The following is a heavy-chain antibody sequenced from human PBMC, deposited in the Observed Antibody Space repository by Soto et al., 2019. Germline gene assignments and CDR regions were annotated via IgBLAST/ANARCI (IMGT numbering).Heavy chain of an antibody. CDR2: IFYTGTT. CDR1: GGSINSGSYY. V-gene: IGHV4-39*01. D-gene: IGHD3-10*01. J-gene: IGHJ6*02. Sequence: QLQLQESGPGLVKPSETLSLTCTVSGGSINSGSYYWGWIRQHPGKGLEWLGSIFYTGTTYYNPPLKSLATISRDQAKSQYSLKLNYGTAANTAVYSCASHKGSGTGLQSLYYGFDVGGQGNTVTVAS. CDR3: ASHKGSGTGLQSLYYGFDV.